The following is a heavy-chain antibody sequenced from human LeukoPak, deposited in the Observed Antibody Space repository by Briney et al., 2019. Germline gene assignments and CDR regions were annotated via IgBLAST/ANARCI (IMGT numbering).Heavy chain of an antibody. V-gene: IGHV4-34*01. CDR2: INHSGST. J-gene: IGHJ4*02. D-gene: IGHD3-10*01. CDR3: ARGPFYGSGSYYNLKFDY. CDR1: GGSFSGYY. Sequence: PSETLSLTCAVYGGSFSGYYWSWIRQPPGKGLEWIGEINHSGSTNYNPSLKSRVTISVDTSKNQFSLKLSSVTAADTAVYYCARGPFYGSGSYYNLKFDYWGQGTLVTVSS.